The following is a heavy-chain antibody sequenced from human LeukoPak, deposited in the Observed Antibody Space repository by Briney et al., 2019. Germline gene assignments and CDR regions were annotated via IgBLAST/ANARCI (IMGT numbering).Heavy chain of an antibody. J-gene: IGHJ4*02. CDR1: GGSISGYY. CDR3: AAGWVYSGNYHFDY. V-gene: IGHV4-59*01. Sequence: SETLSLTCTVSGGSISGYYWSWIRQPPGKGLEWIGYIYYSGSTNYNPSLKSRVTISVDTSKNQFSLKLSSVTAADTAVYYCAAGWVYSGNYHFDYWGQGTLVTVSS. D-gene: IGHD4-23*01. CDR2: IYYSGST.